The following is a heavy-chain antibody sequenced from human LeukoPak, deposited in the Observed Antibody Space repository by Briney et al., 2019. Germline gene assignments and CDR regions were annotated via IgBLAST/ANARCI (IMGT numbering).Heavy chain of an antibody. CDR3: ARAHIVGAPTTSVWFDP. CDR2: IYYSGST. Sequence: SETLSLTCTVSGGSISSSSYYWGWIRQPPGKGLEWIGSIYYSGSTYYNPSLKSRVTISVDTSKNQFSLKLSSVTAADTAVYYCARAHIVGAPTTSVWFDPWGQGTLVTVSS. J-gene: IGHJ5*02. V-gene: IGHV4-39*07. CDR1: GGSISSSSYY. D-gene: IGHD1-26*01.